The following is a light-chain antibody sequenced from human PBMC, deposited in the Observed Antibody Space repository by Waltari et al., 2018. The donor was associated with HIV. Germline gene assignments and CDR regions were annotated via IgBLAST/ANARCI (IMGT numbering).Light chain of an antibody. CDR2: EVR. CDR1: SSDVGNYDL. Sequence: QSALTQPASVSGSPGQSITISCTGTSSDVGNYDLVSWYQHHPGKAPTVMIYEVRKRPAGVSIRFSRSKSGNTASLTISGLQSEDEAAYYCCSYATSSTLRFGGGTKLTVL. CDR3: CSYATSSTLR. J-gene: IGLJ2*01. V-gene: IGLV2-23*02.